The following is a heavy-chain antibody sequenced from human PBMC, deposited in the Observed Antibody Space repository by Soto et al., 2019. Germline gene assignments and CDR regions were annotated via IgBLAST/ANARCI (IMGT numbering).Heavy chain of an antibody. CDR1: GGSISSSSYY. CDR3: ATTIQYSYGYRPTQGWFDP. V-gene: IGHV4-39*01. D-gene: IGHD5-18*01. CDR2: IYYSGST. Sequence: QLQLQESGPGLVKPSETLSLTCTVSGGSISSSSYYWGWIRQPPGKGLEWIGSIYYSGSTYYNPSLKSRVTISVDTSKNQFSLKLSSVTAADTAVYYCATTIQYSYGYRPTQGWFDPWGQGTLVTVSS. J-gene: IGHJ5*02.